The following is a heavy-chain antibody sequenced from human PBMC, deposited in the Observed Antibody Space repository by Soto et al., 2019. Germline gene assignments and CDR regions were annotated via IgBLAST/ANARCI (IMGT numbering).Heavy chain of an antibody. D-gene: IGHD6-19*01. CDR3: ARDHFSGYSSGWYQADY. CDR2: ISAYNGNT. CDR1: GGTFSSYT. Sequence: ASVKVSCKASGGTFSSYTISWVRQAPGQGLEWMGWISAYNGNTNYAQKLQGRVTMTTDTSTSTAYMELRSLRSDDTAVYYCARDHFSGYSSGWYQADYWGQGTLVTVSS. V-gene: IGHV1-18*01. J-gene: IGHJ4*02.